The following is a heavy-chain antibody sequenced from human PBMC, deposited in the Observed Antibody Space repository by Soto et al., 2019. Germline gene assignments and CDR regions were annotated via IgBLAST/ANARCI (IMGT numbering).Heavy chain of an antibody. Sequence: GGSLRLSCAASGFTLSSYWMHWVRQAPGKGLVWVSRINSDGSSTSYADSVKGRFTISRDNAKNTLYLQMNSLSAEDTGEYYCARGDYGGNYYGMDVWGQGTSVTVS. CDR2: INSDGSST. CDR3: ARGDYGGNYYGMDV. J-gene: IGHJ6*02. D-gene: IGHD4-17*01. V-gene: IGHV3-74*01. CDR1: GFTLSSYW.